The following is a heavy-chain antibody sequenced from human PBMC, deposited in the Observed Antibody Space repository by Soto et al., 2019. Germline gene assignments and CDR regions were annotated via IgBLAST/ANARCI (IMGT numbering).Heavy chain of an antibody. J-gene: IGHJ6*02. Sequence: ASVKVSCKASGVTFSSYAISWVRQAPGQGLEWMGGIIPIFGTANYAQKFQGRVTITADESTSTAYMELSSLRSEDTAVYYCARCTLRNYGMDVWGQGTTVTVS. CDR2: IIPIFGTA. D-gene: IGHD4-17*01. CDR1: GVTFSSYA. V-gene: IGHV1-69*13. CDR3: ARCTLRNYGMDV.